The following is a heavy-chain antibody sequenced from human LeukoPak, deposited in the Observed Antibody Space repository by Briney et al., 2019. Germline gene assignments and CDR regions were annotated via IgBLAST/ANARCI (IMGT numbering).Heavy chain of an antibody. CDR3: ARRITMVRGVDYYFDY. CDR1: GHTFTSYG. J-gene: IGHJ4*02. CDR2: ISAYNGNT. Sequence: ASVKVSCKASGHTFTSYGISWVRQAPGQGLEWMGWISAYNGNTNYAQKLQGRVTMTTDTSTSTAYMELRSLRSDDTAVYYCARRITMVRGVDYYFDYWGQGTLVTVSS. V-gene: IGHV1-18*01. D-gene: IGHD3-10*01.